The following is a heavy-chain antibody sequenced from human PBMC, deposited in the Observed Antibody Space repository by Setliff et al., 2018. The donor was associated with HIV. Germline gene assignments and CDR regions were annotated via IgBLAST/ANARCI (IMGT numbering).Heavy chain of an antibody. CDR1: GFTFSSYR. CDR2: ISSGSSYI. J-gene: IGHJ4*02. CDR3: ARESTAMGLDN. Sequence: PWGSLRLSCAASGFTFSSYRMSGVRQAPGKGLEWVSSISSGSSYIYYADSLKGRFIISRENAKNSLYLQMNSLRAEDTAVYYCARESTAMGLDNWGPGTLVTVSS. D-gene: IGHD5-18*01. V-gene: IGHV3-21*06.